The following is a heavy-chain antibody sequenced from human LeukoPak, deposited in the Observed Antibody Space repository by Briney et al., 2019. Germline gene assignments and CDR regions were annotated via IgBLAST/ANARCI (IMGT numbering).Heavy chain of an antibody. J-gene: IGHJ5*02. Sequence: SETLSLTCTVSGGSISSSSYYWGWIRQPPGKGLEWIGSIYYSGSTYYNPSLKSRVTISVDTSKNQFSLKLSSVTAADTAVYYCASKLGYCSGGSCSNWFDPWGQGTLVTVSS. CDR2: IYYSGST. V-gene: IGHV4-39*01. D-gene: IGHD2-15*01. CDR3: ASKLGYCSGGSCSNWFDP. CDR1: GGSISSSSYY.